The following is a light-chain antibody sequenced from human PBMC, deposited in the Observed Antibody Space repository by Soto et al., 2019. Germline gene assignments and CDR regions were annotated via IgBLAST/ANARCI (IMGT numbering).Light chain of an antibody. CDR2: EVS. CDR3: CSYAGSSYV. Sequence: QSALTQPASVSGSHGQSSTITCTGTSSDVGSYNLVSWYQQHPGKAPKLMIYEVSKRPSGVSNRFSGSKSGNTASLTISGLQAKDEADYYCCSYAGSSYVFGTGTKVTVL. J-gene: IGLJ1*01. V-gene: IGLV2-23*02. CDR1: SSDVGSYNL.